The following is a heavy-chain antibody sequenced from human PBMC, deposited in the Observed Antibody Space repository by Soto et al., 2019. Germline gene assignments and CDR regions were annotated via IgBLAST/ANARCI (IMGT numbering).Heavy chain of an antibody. V-gene: IGHV1-18*01. J-gene: IGHJ6*02. Sequence: QVQLVQSGAEVKKPGASVKVSCKASGYTFTSYGISWVRQAPGQGLEWMGWISAYNGNTNYAQKLQGRATMTTDSSTSTVYMELMSLRSEDTAVYYCARMLPSGSVRVYFYYGMDVWGQGTTVTVSS. D-gene: IGHD3-9*01. CDR2: ISAYNGNT. CDR3: ARMLPSGSVRVYFYYGMDV. CDR1: GYTFTSYG.